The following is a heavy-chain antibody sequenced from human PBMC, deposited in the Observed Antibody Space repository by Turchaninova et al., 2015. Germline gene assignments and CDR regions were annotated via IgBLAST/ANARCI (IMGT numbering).Heavy chain of an antibody. Sequence: QVQLQESGPGLVKPSETLSLTCTVSGGSVSSGSYYWTWIRQPPGKGLEYIGYIYYSGSTNYNPSLQSRVXXXVDTPTNQXXLKXXXVTAADTAXXYCAREDTSXGDYXXWGQGXLVTVSS. V-gene: IGHV4-61*01. CDR2: IYYSGST. J-gene: IGHJ4*02. CDR3: AREDTSXGDYXX. D-gene: IGHD4-17*01. CDR1: GGSVSSGSYY.